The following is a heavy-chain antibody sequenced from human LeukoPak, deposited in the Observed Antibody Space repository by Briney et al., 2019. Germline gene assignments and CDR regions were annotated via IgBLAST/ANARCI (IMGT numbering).Heavy chain of an antibody. CDR3: ARGAQWPY. CDR1: GFTFSGYP. D-gene: IGHD6-19*01. V-gene: IGHV3-30-3*01. CDR2: ISYDGSNK. J-gene: IGHJ4*02. Sequence: GGSLRLSCAASGFTFSGYPIHWVRQAPGKGLEWVAVISYDGSNKYYADSVKGRFTISRDNSKNTLYLQMNSLRAEDTAVYYCARGAQWPYWGQGTLVTVSS.